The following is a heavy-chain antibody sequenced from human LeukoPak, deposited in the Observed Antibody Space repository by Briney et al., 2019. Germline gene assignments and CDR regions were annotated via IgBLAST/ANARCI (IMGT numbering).Heavy chain of an antibody. Sequence: SSVKVSCKASGYTFTSYDINWVREATGQGLEWRGWMNLNSGNTGYAQKFPGRVTMTRNTSISTAYMELSSLRSEDRAVYYCARLPYSSSWVYDYWGQGTLVTVSS. CDR3: ARLPYSSSWVYDY. CDR2: MNLNSGNT. CDR1: GYTFTSYD. J-gene: IGHJ4*02. V-gene: IGHV1-8*01. D-gene: IGHD6-13*01.